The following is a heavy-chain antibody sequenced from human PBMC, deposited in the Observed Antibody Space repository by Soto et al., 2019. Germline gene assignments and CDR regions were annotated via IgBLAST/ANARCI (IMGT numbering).Heavy chain of an antibody. CDR2: ISGRGGST. J-gene: IGHJ4*02. V-gene: IGHV3-23*01. CDR1: GFTFSDYV. Sequence: EVQLLESGGTLVQPGGSLRLSCAASGFTFSDYVMSWVRQAPGKGLQWVSAISGRGGSTYYADSVKGRFTISRDNSKKTLYLQMNSLRVEDTAVYYCEEDRGYSSDFDYGGQGTLVTVSS. D-gene: IGHD5-12*01. CDR3: EEDRGYSSDFDY.